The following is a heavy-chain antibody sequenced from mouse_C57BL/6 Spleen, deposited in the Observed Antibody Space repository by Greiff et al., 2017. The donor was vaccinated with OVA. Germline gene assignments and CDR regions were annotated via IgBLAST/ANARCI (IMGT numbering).Heavy chain of an antibody. J-gene: IGHJ4*01. D-gene: IGHD1-1*01. V-gene: IGHV5-17*01. CDR1: GFTFSDYG. CDR2: ISSGSSTI. CDR3: ARVGGGSGVPYAMDY. Sequence: EVMLVESGGGLVKPGGSLKLSCAASGFTFSDYGMHWVRQAPEQGLEWVAYISSGSSTIYYADTVKGRFTISRDNAKNTLFLQMTSLRSEDTAMDYGARVGGGSGVPYAMDYWGQGTSVTVSS.